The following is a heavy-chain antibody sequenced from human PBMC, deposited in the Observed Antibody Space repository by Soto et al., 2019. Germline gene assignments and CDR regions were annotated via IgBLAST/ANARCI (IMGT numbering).Heavy chain of an antibody. V-gene: IGHV3-23*01. CDR2: ISGSGGTT. D-gene: IGHD6-13*01. CDR3: AKEGEERQLLRRSYYFDY. CDR1: GFTFSNYA. J-gene: IGHJ4*02. Sequence: EVQLLESGGGLVQPGGSLRLSCAASGFTFSNYAMNWVRQAPGKGLEWVSVISGSGGTTYYAESVQGRFTISRDNHRNTLYLQANSLRVEDTAVYYCAKEGEERQLLRRSYYFDYWGQGALVTVSS.